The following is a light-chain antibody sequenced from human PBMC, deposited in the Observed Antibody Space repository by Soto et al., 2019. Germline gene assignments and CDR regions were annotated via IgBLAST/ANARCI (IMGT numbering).Light chain of an antibody. CDR3: QEYHSPPFT. Sequence: EIVMTQSPATLSVSPGERATLSCRASQSVSSNLAWYQQKPGQAPRLLIYGASTRATGIPARFSGSGSGTEFTLTISSLQPEDVATYYCQEYHSPPFTFGPGTRVEIK. CDR2: GAS. CDR1: QSVSSN. J-gene: IGKJ3*01. V-gene: IGKV3-15*01.